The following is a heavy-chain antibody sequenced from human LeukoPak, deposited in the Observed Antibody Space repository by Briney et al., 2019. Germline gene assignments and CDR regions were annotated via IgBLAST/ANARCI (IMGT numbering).Heavy chain of an antibody. CDR2: INPNSGGT. Sequence: ASVKVSCKASGYTFTCYYMHWVRQAPGQGLEWMGWINPNSGGTNYAQKFQGRVTMTRDTSISTAYMELSRLRSDDTAVYYGARGIDYGDYVGWFDPWGQGTLVTVSS. D-gene: IGHD4-17*01. CDR1: GYTFTCYY. J-gene: IGHJ5*02. CDR3: ARGIDYGDYVGWFDP. V-gene: IGHV1-2*02.